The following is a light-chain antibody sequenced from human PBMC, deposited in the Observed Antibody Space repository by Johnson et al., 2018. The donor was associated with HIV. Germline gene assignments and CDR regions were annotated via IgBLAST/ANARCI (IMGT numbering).Light chain of an antibody. J-gene: IGLJ1*01. CDR3: GAWDSSLSAYV. CDR2: DND. Sequence: QSVLTQPPSVSAAPGQKVTISCSGSSSNIGNNYVSWFQHLPGAAPKLLIYDNDRRPSGVPDRFSGSKSGTSATLDITGLQSGDEADYYCGAWDSSLSAYVFATETTVTVL. V-gene: IGLV1-51*02. CDR1: SSNIGNNY.